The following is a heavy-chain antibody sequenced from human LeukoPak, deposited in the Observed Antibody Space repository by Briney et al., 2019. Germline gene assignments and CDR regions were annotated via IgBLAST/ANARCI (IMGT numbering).Heavy chain of an antibody. CDR3: AKGPYYGSGKEKNWFDP. CDR1: GFTFSNYG. CDR2: ISYDGSNK. V-gene: IGHV3-30*18. J-gene: IGHJ5*02. Sequence: GGSLRLSCAASGFTFSNYGMHWVRQAPGKGLEWVAVISYDGSNKYYADSVKGRFTISRDNSKNTLYLQMNSLRAEDTAVYYCAKGPYYGSGKEKNWFDPWGQGTLVTVSS. D-gene: IGHD3-10*01.